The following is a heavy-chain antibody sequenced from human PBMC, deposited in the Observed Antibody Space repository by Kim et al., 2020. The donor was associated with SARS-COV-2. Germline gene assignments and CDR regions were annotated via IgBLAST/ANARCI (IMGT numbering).Heavy chain of an antibody. Sequence: GGSLRLSCAASGFTFSDYAMKWVRQAPGKGLEWIPSVSTRSNYIYYADSVKGRFTISRDNAKNSMYLQMNSLRAGDTAVYYCTRLGRGFDYWGQGTLVTV. J-gene: IGHJ4*02. D-gene: IGHD3-10*01. CDR1: GFTFSDYA. CDR3: TRLGRGFDY. CDR2: VSTRSNYI. V-gene: IGHV3-21*01.